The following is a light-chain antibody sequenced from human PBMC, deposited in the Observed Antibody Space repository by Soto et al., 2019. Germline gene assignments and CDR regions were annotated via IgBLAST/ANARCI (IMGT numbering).Light chain of an antibody. Sequence: EIVLKQSPGTLSLSPGERASLSCRASQSVSSSYLAWYQQKPGQAPRLLIYGASSRATGIPDRFSGSGSGTDFTLTISRVEAEDVGFYYCMQPPHWPPTFGQGTKVDI. CDR2: GAS. J-gene: IGKJ1*01. V-gene: IGKV3D-20*02. CDR1: QSVSSSY. CDR3: MQPPHWPPT.